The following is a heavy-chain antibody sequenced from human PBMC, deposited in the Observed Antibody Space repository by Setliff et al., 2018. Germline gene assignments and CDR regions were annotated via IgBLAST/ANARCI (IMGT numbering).Heavy chain of an antibody. Sequence: GGSLRLSCAASGFTFSTYRMHWVRQAPDKGLEWVAVISHDGDRKYYADSVKGRFTASRDNSKNTLYLQMNSLRPEDTAVYYCARTCSGSGCYAGLESWGQGTPVTVSS. CDR1: GFTFSTYR. CDR2: ISHDGDRK. CDR3: ARTCSGSGCYAGLES. V-gene: IGHV3-30*04. D-gene: IGHD2-15*01. J-gene: IGHJ4*02.